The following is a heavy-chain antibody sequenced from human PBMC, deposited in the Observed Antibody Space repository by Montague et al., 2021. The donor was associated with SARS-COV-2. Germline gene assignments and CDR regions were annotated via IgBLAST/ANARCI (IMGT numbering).Heavy chain of an antibody. J-gene: IGHJ4*02. Sequence: SETLSLTCTVSGDSISTYYWSWIRQPPGKGLEWIGYIYYNGYTNYNPSLKSRVTISVDTSKNQFSLRVTSVTAADTAVYYCARDVRYYYDQWGQGILVTVSS. V-gene: IGHV4-59*01. D-gene: IGHD3-10*01. CDR1: GDSISTYY. CDR3: ARDVRYYYDQ. CDR2: IYYNGYT.